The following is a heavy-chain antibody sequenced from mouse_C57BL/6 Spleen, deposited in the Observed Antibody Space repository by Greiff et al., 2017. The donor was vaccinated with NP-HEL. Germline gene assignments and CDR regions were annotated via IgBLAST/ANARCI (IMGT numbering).Heavy chain of an antibody. CDR2: IYPGDGDT. D-gene: IGHD2-5*01. V-gene: IGHV1-82*01. CDR3: ARSGDIGFSHYDYYAMDY. Sequence: VQLQQSGPELVKPGASVKISCKASGYAFSSSWMNWVKQRPGKGLEWIGRIYPGDGDTNYNGKFKGKATLTADKSSSIAYMQLSSLTYEDSAVYFCARSGDIGFSHYDYYAMDYWGQGTSVTVSS. CDR1: GYAFSSSW. J-gene: IGHJ4*01.